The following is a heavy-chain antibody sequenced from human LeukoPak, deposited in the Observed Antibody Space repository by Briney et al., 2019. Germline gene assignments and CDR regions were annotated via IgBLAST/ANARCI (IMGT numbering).Heavy chain of an antibody. V-gene: IGHV3-23*01. CDR3: AKDGVVATPPYYYYYMDV. J-gene: IGHJ6*03. Sequence: PGRSLRLSCAASGFTFSSYAMHWVRQAPGKGLEWVSAISGSGGSTYYADSVKGRFTISRDNSKNTLYLQMNSLRAEDTAVYYCAKDGVVATPPYYYYYMDVWGKGTTVTVSS. CDR2: ISGSGGST. D-gene: IGHD5-12*01. CDR1: GFTFSSYA.